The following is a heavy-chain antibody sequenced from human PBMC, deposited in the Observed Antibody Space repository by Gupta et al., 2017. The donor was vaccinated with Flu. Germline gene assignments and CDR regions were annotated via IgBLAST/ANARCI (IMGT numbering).Heavy chain of an antibody. J-gene: IGHJ4*02. V-gene: IGHV3-48*03. CDR3: AREGYSYGYDY. CDR2: ISTSGSTI. CDR1: GITFSSSE. Sequence: EVQLVESGGGLVQPGGSLRLSCVASGITFSSSEMNWVRQAPGKGLEWVSYISTSGSTIYYADSVKGRFTISRDNAKNSLYLQMNSLRAEDTAVYYCAREGYSYGYDYWGQGTLVTVSS. D-gene: IGHD5-18*01.